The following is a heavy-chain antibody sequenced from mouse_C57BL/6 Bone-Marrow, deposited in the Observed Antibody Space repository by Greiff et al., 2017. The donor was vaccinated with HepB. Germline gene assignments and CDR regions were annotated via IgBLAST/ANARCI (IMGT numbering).Heavy chain of an antibody. Sequence: QVQLQQSGAELARPGASVKLSCKASGYTFTSYGISWVKQRTGQGLEWIGEIYPRSGNTYYNEKFKGKATLTADKSSSTAYMELRSLTSEDSAVYFCARYYYSIYYYAMDYWGQGTSVTVSS. CDR3: ARYYYSIYYYAMDY. J-gene: IGHJ4*01. CDR2: IYPRSGNT. V-gene: IGHV1-81*01. CDR1: GYTFTSYG. D-gene: IGHD2-5*01.